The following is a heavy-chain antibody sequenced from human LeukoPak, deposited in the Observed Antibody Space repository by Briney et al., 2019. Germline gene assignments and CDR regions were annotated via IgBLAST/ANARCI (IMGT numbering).Heavy chain of an antibody. D-gene: IGHD5-18*01. CDR2: IYYSGST. CDR1: GGSISSGGYY. V-gene: IGHV4-31*03. Sequence: SQTLSLTCTVSGGSISSGGYYWSWIRQHPGKGLEWIGYIYYSGSTYYNPSLKSRVTISVDTSKNQFSLKLSSVTAADTAVYYCATSQLSEADKFDYWGQGTLVTVSS. J-gene: IGHJ4*02. CDR3: ATSQLSEADKFDY.